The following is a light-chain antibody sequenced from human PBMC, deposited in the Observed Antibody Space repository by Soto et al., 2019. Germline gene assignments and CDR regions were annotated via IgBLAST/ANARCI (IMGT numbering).Light chain of an antibody. CDR3: AAWDDSLNGYV. CDR1: SSDVGGYNY. V-gene: IGLV2-8*01. CDR2: EVN. J-gene: IGLJ1*01. Sequence: QSVLTQPPSASGSPGQSVTISCTGTSSDVGGYNYVSWYQQHPGKAPKLVIFEVNKRPSGVPDRFSGSKSGNTASLTVSGLQADDEADYYCAAWDDSLNGYVFGTGTKLTVL.